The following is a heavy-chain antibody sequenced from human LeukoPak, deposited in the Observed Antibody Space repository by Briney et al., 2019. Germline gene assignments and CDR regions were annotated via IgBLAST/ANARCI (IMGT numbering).Heavy chain of an antibody. CDR3: ARDPGIAAVDY. V-gene: IGHV3-74*01. J-gene: IGHJ4*02. D-gene: IGHD6-13*01. CDR1: GFTFSSYW. Sequence: GGSLRPSCAASGFTFSSYWMHWVRQAPGKGLVWVSRINSDGSSTSYADSVKGRFTISRDNAKNTLYLQMNSLRAEDTAVYYCARDPGIAAVDYWGQGTLVTVSS. CDR2: INSDGSST.